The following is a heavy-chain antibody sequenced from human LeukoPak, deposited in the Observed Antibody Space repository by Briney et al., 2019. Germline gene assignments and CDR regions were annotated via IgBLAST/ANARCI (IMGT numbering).Heavy chain of an antibody. D-gene: IGHD3-10*01. CDR3: ARDFRGGSGGIDY. CDR1: GSSIGTYS. J-gene: IGHJ4*02. V-gene: IGHV4-4*08. Sequence: SETLSLTCTVSGSSIGTYSWSWIRQPPGKGLEWVGYIYTTGSTHYNPSLKSRVTISVDTSKNQFSLQLSSVTAADTAVYYCARDFRGGSGGIDYWGQGSLVTVSS. CDR2: IYTTGST.